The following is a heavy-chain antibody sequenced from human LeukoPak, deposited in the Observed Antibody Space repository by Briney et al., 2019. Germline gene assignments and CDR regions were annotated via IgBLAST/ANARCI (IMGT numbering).Heavy chain of an antibody. D-gene: IGHD5-18*01. V-gene: IGHV5-51*01. J-gene: IGHJ4*02. CDR3: ARGYRYPTGYFDY. Sequence: GESLKISCKGSGYRITSYWIGWVRQMPGKGLEWMGIIYPGDSDTRYSPSFQGQVTISADKSISTAYLQWSSLKASDTAMYYRARGYRYPTGYFDYWGQGTLVTVSS. CDR2: IYPGDSDT. CDR1: GYRITSYW.